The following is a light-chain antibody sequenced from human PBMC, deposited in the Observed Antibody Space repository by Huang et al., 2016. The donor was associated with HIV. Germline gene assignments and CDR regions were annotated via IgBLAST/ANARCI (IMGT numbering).Light chain of an antibody. CDR3: QQYGSSGIT. CDR2: GAS. J-gene: IGKJ5*01. V-gene: IGKV3-20*01. Sequence: LVLTQSPGTLSLSPGERATLSCRSSQSVSGSLRVWYQQKPGLPPRVHIYGASSSDTGIPDRFSGSGFGTDFTRTISRLEPEDFAVYYCQQYGSSGITFGQGTRLEMK. CDR1: QSVSGSL.